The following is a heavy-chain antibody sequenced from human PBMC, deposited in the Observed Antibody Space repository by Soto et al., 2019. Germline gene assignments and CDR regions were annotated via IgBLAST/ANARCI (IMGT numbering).Heavy chain of an antibody. V-gene: IGHV1-2*02. D-gene: IGHD3-10*01. CDR3: ARAGTMVRGVIIADAFDI. CDR2: INPNSGGT. Sequence: QVQLVQSGAEVKKPGASVKVSCKASGYTFTGYYMHWVRQAPGQGLEWMGWINPNSGGTNYAQKFQGRGNMNREPSISTAYMELSRLRSDDTAVYYCARAGTMVRGVIIADAFDIWGQGTMVTVSS. J-gene: IGHJ3*02. CDR1: GYTFTGYY.